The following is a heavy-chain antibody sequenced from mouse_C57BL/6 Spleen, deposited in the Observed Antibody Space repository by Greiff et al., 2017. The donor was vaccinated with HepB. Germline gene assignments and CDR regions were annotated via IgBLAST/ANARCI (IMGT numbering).Heavy chain of an antibody. D-gene: IGHD1-1*01. J-gene: IGHJ3*01. CDR1: GYSITSGYY. CDR2: ISYDGSN. Sequence: EVKLMESGPGLVKPSQSLSLTCSVTGYSITSGYYWNWIRQFPGNKLEWMGYISYDGSNNYNPSLKNRISITRDTSKNQFFLKLNSVTTEDTATYYCARGGDYYGSREEFAYWGQGTLVTVSA. CDR3: ARGGDYYGSREEFAY. V-gene: IGHV3-6*01.